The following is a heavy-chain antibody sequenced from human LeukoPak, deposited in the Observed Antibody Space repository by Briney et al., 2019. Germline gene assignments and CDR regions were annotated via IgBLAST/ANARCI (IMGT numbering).Heavy chain of an antibody. CDR2: IYYSGST. Sequence: SETLSLTCTVSGGSISSGGYYWSWIRQPPGKGLEWIGYIYYSGSTNYNPSLKSRVTISVDTSKNQFSLKLSSVTAADTAVYYCARRGYSSGWYWFDPWGQGTLVTVSS. V-gene: IGHV4-61*08. CDR3: ARRGYSSGWYWFDP. CDR1: GGSISSGGYY. D-gene: IGHD6-19*01. J-gene: IGHJ5*02.